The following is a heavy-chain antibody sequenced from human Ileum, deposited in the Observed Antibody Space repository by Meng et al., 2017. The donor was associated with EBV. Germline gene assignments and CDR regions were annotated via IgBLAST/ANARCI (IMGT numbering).Heavy chain of an antibody. D-gene: IGHD1-26*01. CDR2: IYYSGTT. Sequence: VHLTEPGPGPVKPSDPLPPTFAVSGYSISTTNWWGWIRQPPGKGLEWIGHIYYSGTTYNNPSLKSRVTMSIDPSKNQFSLKLSSVTAVDTAVYYCARNSESGSYIDYWGLGTLVTVSS. V-gene: IGHV4-28*01. CDR1: GYSISTTNW. J-gene: IGHJ4*02. CDR3: ARNSESGSYIDY.